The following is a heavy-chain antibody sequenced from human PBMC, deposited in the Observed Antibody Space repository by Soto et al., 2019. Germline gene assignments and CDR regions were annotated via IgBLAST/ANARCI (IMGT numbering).Heavy chain of an antibody. CDR2: INAGNGNT. D-gene: IGHD6-19*01. V-gene: IGHV1-3*05. CDR1: GYTFTGYA. Sequence: QVQLVQSGAEEKKPGASVKVSCKASGYTFTGYAMHWVRQAPGQRLEWMGWINAGNGNTKYSQKFQGRVTITRDTSASTADMELSSLRSEDTAVYYCAGAVAVPADFDYWGQGTLVTVSS. J-gene: IGHJ4*02. CDR3: AGAVAVPADFDY.